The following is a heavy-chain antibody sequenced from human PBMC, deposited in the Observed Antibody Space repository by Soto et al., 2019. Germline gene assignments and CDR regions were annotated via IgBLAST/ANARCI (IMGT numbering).Heavy chain of an antibody. CDR3: ASLTNGPTGDS. J-gene: IGHJ4*02. Sequence: SDTLSLTCTVSGDSISNKNYHWGWTLHPPGKWLELIVTVYSNGHTYHNPSLKSRLAMAVDTSNNQFSLSRISVTAADTAVYFCASLTNGPTGDSWGQGPLVTVSS. CDR2: VYSNGHT. V-gene: IGHV4-39*01. D-gene: IGHD2-8*01. CDR1: GDSISNKNYH.